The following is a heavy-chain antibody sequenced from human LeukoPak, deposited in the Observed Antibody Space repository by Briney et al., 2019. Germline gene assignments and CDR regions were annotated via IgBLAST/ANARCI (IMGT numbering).Heavy chain of an antibody. D-gene: IGHD5-18*01. CDR3: AKASGYSYGYFDY. V-gene: IGHV3-23*01. CDR2: ISGSGGNT. CDR1: GFTFSSYA. Sequence: PGGSLRLSCAASGFTFSSYAMSWVRQAPGKGLEWVSVISGSGGNTYYADSVKGRFTSSRDNSKNTVDLQMNSLRAEDTAVYYCAKASGYSYGYFDYWGQGTLVTVSS. J-gene: IGHJ4*02.